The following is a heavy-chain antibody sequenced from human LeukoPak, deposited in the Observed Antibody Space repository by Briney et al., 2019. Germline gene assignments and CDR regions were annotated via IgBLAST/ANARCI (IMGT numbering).Heavy chain of an antibody. Sequence: ASVKISCKASGYTFTTYAITWVRHAPEQGLEWMGCISVHNGNTNFAQKLQGRVTMTTDTSTSTVYMELRSLRSDDTAVYYCARGVGVPSYFDYWGQGTLVTVSS. CDR2: ISVHNGNT. D-gene: IGHD3-16*01. CDR3: ARGVGVPSYFDY. V-gene: IGHV1-18*01. CDR1: GYTFTTYA. J-gene: IGHJ4*02.